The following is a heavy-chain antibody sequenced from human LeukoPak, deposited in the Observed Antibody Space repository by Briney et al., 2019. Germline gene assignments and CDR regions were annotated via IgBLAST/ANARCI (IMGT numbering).Heavy chain of an antibody. J-gene: IGHJ4*02. Sequence: RASVKVSCKASGYTFTSYGISWVRQAPGQGLEWMGWISAYNGNTNYAQKLQGRVTMTTDTSTSTAYMEPRSLRSDDTAVYYCARGGVSSGWYGSYFDYWGQGTLVTVSS. CDR2: ISAYNGNT. V-gene: IGHV1-18*01. D-gene: IGHD6-19*01. CDR1: GYTFTSYG. CDR3: ARGGVSSGWYGSYFDY.